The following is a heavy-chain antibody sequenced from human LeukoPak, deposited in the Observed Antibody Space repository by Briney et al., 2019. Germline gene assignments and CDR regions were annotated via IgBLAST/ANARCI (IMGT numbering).Heavy chain of an antibody. J-gene: IGHJ4*02. V-gene: IGHV3-7*03. D-gene: IGHD1-26*01. CDR2: VKQDESEK. Sequence: GGSLRLSCTASGFIFSNYWMSWVRQAPGKGLEWVASVKQDESEKYYVDSVKGRFTTSRDNAKSSLYLQMNALRGEDTAVYYCARLVGDVTTWDCWGQGTLVTVSS. CDR1: GFIFSNYW. CDR3: ARLVGDVTTWDC.